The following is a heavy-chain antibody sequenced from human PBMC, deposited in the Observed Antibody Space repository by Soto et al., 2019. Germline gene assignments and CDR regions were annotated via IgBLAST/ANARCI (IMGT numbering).Heavy chain of an antibody. D-gene: IGHD2-15*01. Sequence: EASVKVSCKASGCTFSSYTISWVRQAPGQGLEWMGRIIPILGIANYAQKFQGRVTITADKSTSTAYMELSSLRSEDTAVYYCARDRGGVRGGSSHYYYMDVWGKGTTVTVSS. V-gene: IGHV1-69*04. CDR3: ARDRGGVRGGSSHYYYMDV. CDR2: IIPILGIA. J-gene: IGHJ6*03. CDR1: GCTFSSYT.